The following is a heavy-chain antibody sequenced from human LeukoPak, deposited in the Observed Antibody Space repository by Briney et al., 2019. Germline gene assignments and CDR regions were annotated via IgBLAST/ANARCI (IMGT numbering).Heavy chain of an antibody. CDR2: IYHSGST. V-gene: IGHV4-38-2*01. CDR1: GYSISSGYY. D-gene: IGHD1-7*01. Sequence: SETLSLTCAVSGYSISSGYYWGWIRQPPGQGLEWIGSIYHSGSTYYNPSLKSRVTISVDTSKNQFSLKLSSVTAADTAVYYCARVLPNYNYYYYMDVWGKGTTVTVSS. CDR3: ARVLPNYNYYYYMDV. J-gene: IGHJ6*03.